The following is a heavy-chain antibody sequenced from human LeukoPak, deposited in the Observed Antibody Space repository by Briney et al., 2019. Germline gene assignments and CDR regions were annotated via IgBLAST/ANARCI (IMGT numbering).Heavy chain of an antibody. CDR2: ISSSSSYI. J-gene: IGHJ5*02. CDR3: AKTTVTTLFTLGASFDP. CDR1: GFTFSSYS. Sequence: GGSLRLSCAASGFTFSSYSMNWVRQAPGKGLEWVSSISSSSSYIYYADSVRGRFTISRDNAKNSLYLQMNSLRAEDTAVYYCAKTTVTTLFTLGASFDPWGQGTLVTVSS. D-gene: IGHD4-17*01. V-gene: IGHV3-21*01.